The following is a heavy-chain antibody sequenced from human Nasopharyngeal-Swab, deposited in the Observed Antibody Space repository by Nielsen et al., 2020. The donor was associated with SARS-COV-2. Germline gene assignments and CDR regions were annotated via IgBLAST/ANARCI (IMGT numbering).Heavy chain of an antibody. CDR3: VRSSSWYYFDY. D-gene: IGHD6-13*01. V-gene: IGHV4-39*01. Sequence: SETLSLTCTVSGDSIAYSTFYWGWIRQPPGKGLEWIGNLYYTGNTYQNPSLKSRLTISVNKSKNQFSLQLSSVTAADTAVYYCVRSSSWYYFDYWAQGTQVTVSS. J-gene: IGHJ4*02. CDR1: GDSIAYSTFY. CDR2: LYYTGNT.